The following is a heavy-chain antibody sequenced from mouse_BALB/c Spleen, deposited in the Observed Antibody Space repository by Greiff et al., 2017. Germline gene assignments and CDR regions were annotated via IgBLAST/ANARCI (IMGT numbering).Heavy chain of an antibody. V-gene: IGHV1-55*01. CDR3: ARIYYGILYAMDY. CDR1: GYNFTSYW. Sequence: VQLQQPGAELVKPGTSVKLSCKASGYNFTSYWINWVKLRPGQGLEWVGDIYPGSGSTNYNEKFKSKATLTVDTSSSTAYMQLSSLASEDSALYYCARIYYGILYAMDYWGQGTSVTVSS. D-gene: IGHD2-1*01. J-gene: IGHJ4*01. CDR2: IYPGSGST.